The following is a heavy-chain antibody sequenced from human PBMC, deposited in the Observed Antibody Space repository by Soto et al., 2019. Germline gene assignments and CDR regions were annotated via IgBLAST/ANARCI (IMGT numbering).Heavy chain of an antibody. J-gene: IGHJ4*02. V-gene: IGHV1-46*01. Sequence: QVQLVQSGAEVKKPGASVKVSCKASGYTFTSDYMHWVRQAPGQGLEWMGRINPGDGATIYSQNFQGRVSVTRDTSTSTVHMEISSLRSEDTAVYYCAREVFIGVGATVYRGQGTLVTVSS. CDR1: GYTFTSDY. CDR3: AREVFIGVGATVY. CDR2: INPGDGAT. D-gene: IGHD1-26*01.